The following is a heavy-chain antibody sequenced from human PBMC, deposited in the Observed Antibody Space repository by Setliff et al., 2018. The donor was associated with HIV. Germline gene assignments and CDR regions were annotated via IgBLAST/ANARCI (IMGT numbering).Heavy chain of an antibody. Sequence: LSLPCAVYGGSFNDYYWTWIRQPPGKGLEWIGEIDHSGNIKYHASLKSRVTISKDTSKNQISLKLRSVTAADTAVYYCARGLNYYGSGSYLPLGYWGQGTLVTVSS. CDR2: IDHSGNI. CDR3: ARGLNYYGSGSYLPLGY. D-gene: IGHD3-10*01. CDR1: GGSFNDYY. J-gene: IGHJ4*02. V-gene: IGHV4-34*01.